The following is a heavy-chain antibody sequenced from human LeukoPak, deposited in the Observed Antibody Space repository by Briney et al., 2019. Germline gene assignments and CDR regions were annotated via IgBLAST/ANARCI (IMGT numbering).Heavy chain of an antibody. J-gene: IGHJ3*02. D-gene: IGHD1-1*01. CDR3: AREWVQLERRGFDI. V-gene: IGHV3-21*04. CDR2: ISSSSSYI. CDR1: GFTFSSYS. Sequence: GGSLRLSCAASGFTFSSYSMNWVRQAPGKGLEWVSSISSSSSYIYYADSVKGRFTISRDNAKNSLYLQMNSLKTEDTAVYYCAREWVQLERRGFDIWGQGTMVTVSS.